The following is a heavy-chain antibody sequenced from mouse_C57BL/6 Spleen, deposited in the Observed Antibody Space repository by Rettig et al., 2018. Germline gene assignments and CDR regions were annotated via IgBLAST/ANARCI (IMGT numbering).Heavy chain of an antibody. Sequence: TNYNGKFKGKATLTADKSSSTAYMQLSSLTSEDSAVYFCARGAYWGQGTLVTVSA. CDR2: T. V-gene: IGHV1-80*01. CDR3: ARGAY. J-gene: IGHJ3*01.